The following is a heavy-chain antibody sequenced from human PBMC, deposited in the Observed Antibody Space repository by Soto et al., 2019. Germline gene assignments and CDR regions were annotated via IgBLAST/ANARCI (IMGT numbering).Heavy chain of an antibody. CDR3: AKDRLGGYIRYYSSVTEV. Sequence: RVLQKKAKGLEWVSAISGSGGSTYCADSVKGRFTISRDNSKNTLYLQMNSLRAEDTAVYYCAKDRLGGYIRYYSSVTEVRGKGTSVPVSP. D-gene: IGHD1-26*01. CDR2: ISGSGGST. J-gene: IGHJ6*04. V-gene: IGHV3-23*01.